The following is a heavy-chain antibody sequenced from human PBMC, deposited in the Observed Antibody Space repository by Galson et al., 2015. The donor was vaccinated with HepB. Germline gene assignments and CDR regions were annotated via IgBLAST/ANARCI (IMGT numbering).Heavy chain of an antibody. CDR1: EFTFSMYW. CDR2: IKQDAGVK. V-gene: IGHV3-7*01. CDR3: ARIGYKSCGYDY. Sequence: SLRLSCATSEFTFSMYWMSWVRQAPGKGLEWVANIKQDAGVKYYVDSVKGRFTISRDNAKNSVYLQMNSLRDEDTAVYYCARIGYKSCGYDYWGQGILVTVSS. J-gene: IGHJ4*02. D-gene: IGHD2-2*02.